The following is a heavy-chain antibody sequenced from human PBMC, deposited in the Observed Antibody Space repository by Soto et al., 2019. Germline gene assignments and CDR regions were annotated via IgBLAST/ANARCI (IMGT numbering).Heavy chain of an antibody. CDR1: GYAFTSYG. D-gene: IGHD4-17*01. J-gene: IGHJ3*02. CDR3: ARDRHGDYGDAFDI. Sequence: ASVKVSYKASGYAFTSYGRRWVRQAPGQGLEWMGWISAYNGNTNYAQKLQGRVTMTTDTSTSTAYMELRSLRSDDTAVYYCARDRHGDYGDAFDIWGQGTMVTV. CDR2: ISAYNGNT. V-gene: IGHV1-18*01.